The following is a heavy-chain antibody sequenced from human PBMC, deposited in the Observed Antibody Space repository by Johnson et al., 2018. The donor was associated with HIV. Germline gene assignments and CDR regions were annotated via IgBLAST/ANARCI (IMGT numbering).Heavy chain of an antibody. V-gene: IGHV3-66*01. Sequence: EKLVESGGGLVQPGGSLRLSCAASGFTVSSNYMSWVRQAPGKGLEWVSVIYSGGSTYYADSVKGRFTISRDNSKNTLYLQMNSLRAEDTAVYYCARVEWELELLGAFDIWGQGTMVTVSS. CDR1: GFTVSSNY. D-gene: IGHD1-7*01. CDR3: ARVEWELELLGAFDI. CDR2: IYSGGST. J-gene: IGHJ3*02.